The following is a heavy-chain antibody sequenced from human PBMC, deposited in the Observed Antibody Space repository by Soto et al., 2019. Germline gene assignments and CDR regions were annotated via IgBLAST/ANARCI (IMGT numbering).Heavy chain of an antibody. J-gene: IGHJ5*02. Sequence: EVQVGESGGGLVKPGGSLTLSCNFTFSLYSMNWVRQAPGKGLEWVASISSGAAYVKYADSVQGRLTISRDNAKSSVSLQMSSLRVEDTAVYFCTRDEGGSYDSWFHPWGQGTQVTVSA. V-gene: IGHV3-21*01. D-gene: IGHD1-26*01. CDR2: ISSGAAYV. CDR1: TFSLYS. CDR3: TRDEGGSYDSWFHP.